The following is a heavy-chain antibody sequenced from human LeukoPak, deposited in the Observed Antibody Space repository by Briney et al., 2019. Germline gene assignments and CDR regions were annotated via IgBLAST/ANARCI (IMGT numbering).Heavy chain of an antibody. V-gene: IGHV4-59*11. CDR1: GGSLSSHY. CDR2: IHDTGST. CDR3: ARFSSGCSTSSCYLTY. D-gene: IGHD2-2*01. Sequence: PSETLSLTCSVSGGSLSSHYWSWIRQPPGKGLGLIGHIHDTGSTFYNPSLRGRVTISLDTSNNQFSLKSTSMTAADTAVYYCARFSSGCSTSSCYLTYWGQGTLVTVS. J-gene: IGHJ4*02.